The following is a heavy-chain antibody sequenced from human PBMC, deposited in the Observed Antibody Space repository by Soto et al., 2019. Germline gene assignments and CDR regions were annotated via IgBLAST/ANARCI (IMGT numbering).Heavy chain of an antibody. V-gene: IGHV4-31*03. Sequence: SETLSLTCTVSGGSISSGGYYWSWIRQHPGKGLEWIGYIYYSGSTYYNPSLKSRVTISVDTSKNQFSLKLSSVTAADTAVYYCARVPADYDSSGYPTRPLDYWGQGTLVTVSS. J-gene: IGHJ4*02. D-gene: IGHD3-22*01. CDR1: GGSISSGGYY. CDR3: ARVPADYDSSGYPTRPLDY. CDR2: IYYSGST.